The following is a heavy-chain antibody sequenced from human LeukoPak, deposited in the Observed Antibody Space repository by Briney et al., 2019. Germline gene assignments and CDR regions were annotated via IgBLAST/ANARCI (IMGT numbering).Heavy chain of an antibody. J-gene: IGHJ5*02. D-gene: IGHD4-17*01. CDR1: GGTFSSYA. CDR3: ARDGDYGDYGRWFDP. Sequence: SVKVSCTASGGTFSSYAISWVRQAPGQGLEWMGGIIPIFGTANYAQKFQGRVTITADESTSTAYMELSSLRSEDTAVYYCARDGDYGDYGRWFDPWGQGTLVTVSS. CDR2: IIPIFGTA. V-gene: IGHV1-69*01.